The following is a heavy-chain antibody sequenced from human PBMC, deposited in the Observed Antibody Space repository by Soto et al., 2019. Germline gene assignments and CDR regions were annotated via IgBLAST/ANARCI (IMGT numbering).Heavy chain of an antibody. J-gene: IGHJ4*02. CDR2: INHSGGT. V-gene: IGHV4-34*02. D-gene: IGHD1-26*01. CDR3: ARLRWEQPWVFDY. Sequence: QVQLQQWGAGLLKPSETLSLTCAVSGGSFSGYYWSWIRQPPVKGLEWIGEINHSGGTNYNPSLKSRVTISVDTSKNQCSLKLRSVTAADTAVFYCARLRWEQPWVFDYWGQVFLVTVSS. CDR1: GGSFSGYY.